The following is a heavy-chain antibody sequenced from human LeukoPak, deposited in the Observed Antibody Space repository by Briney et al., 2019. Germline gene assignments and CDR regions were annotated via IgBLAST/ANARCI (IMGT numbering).Heavy chain of an antibody. J-gene: IGHJ4*02. CDR3: AKERWVDILTGYYNY. CDR1: GFSLSDLS. Sequence: GASVKVSCKVSGFSLSDLSMNWVRQAPGKGLEWMGGFDPEDGELFYAQKFQGRVTMTGDTSTDTVYMELSSLTSEDTALYYCAKERWVDILTGYYNYWGQGTLVTVSS. CDR2: FDPEDGEL. D-gene: IGHD3-9*01. V-gene: IGHV1-24*01.